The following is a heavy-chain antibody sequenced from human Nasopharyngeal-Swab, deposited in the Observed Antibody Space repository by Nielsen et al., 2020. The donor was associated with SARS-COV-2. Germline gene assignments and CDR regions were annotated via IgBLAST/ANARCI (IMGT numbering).Heavy chain of an antibody. CDR3: ARVSRYYYMDV. CDR2: IYYSGST. V-gene: IGHV4-31*02. Sequence: WIRQPPGKGLEWIGYIYYSGSTYYNPFLKSRVTISVDTSKNQFSLKLSSVTAADTAVYYCARVSRYYYMDVWGKGTTVTVSS. J-gene: IGHJ6*03.